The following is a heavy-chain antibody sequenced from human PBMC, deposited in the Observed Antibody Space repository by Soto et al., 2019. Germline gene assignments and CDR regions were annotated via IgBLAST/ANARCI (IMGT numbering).Heavy chain of an antibody. CDR1: GGSMNNYY. CDR2: ISHSGTT. V-gene: IGHV4-59*01. Sequence: SETLSLTCTVSGGSMNNYYWSWIRQPPGEGLEWIAYISHSGTTNYNPSLKSRVTISVDTPKNQFSLKLSSVTAADTAVYYCAIPTGLSIIPGSFLYWGPGTLVTVSS. J-gene: IGHJ4*02. D-gene: IGHD3-10*01. CDR3: AIPTGLSIIPGSFLY.